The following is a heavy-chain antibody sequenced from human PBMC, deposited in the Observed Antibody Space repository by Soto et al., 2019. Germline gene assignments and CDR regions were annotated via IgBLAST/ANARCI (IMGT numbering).Heavy chain of an antibody. CDR1: GFAFNNYA. J-gene: IGHJ6*03. D-gene: IGHD3-3*01. Sequence: AQLLESGGGLIQPGGSLRLSCAASGFAFNNYAMAWVRQAPGKGLEWVSVTSAAGGSTYYVDSVKGRFTVSRDNAENTLSLQMNSLRAEDTAEYYCAKRDGDLWSGYSNEHYHYMDVWGKGTTVTVSS. CDR2: TSAAGGST. V-gene: IGHV3-23*01. CDR3: AKRDGDLWSGYSNEHYHYMDV.